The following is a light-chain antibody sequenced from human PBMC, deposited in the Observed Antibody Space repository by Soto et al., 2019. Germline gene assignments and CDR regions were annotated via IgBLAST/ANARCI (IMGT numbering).Light chain of an antibody. CDR3: QQRSNWLT. J-gene: IGKJ4*01. Sequence: EIVLTQSPATLSLSPRERATLSCRASQSVSSYLAWYQQKPGQAPRLLIYEASNRATGIPARFSGSGSGTDFTLTISSLEPEDFAVYYCQQRSNWLTFGGGTKVEIK. CDR2: EAS. V-gene: IGKV3-11*01. CDR1: QSVSSY.